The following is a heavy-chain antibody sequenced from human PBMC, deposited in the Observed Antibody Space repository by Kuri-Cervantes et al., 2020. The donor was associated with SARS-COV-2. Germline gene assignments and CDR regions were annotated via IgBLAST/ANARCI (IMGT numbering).Heavy chain of an antibody. Sequence: ESLKISCAVYGGSFSGYYWSWIRQPPGKGLEWSGEINHSGSTNYNPSLKSRVTISVDTSKNQFSLKLSSVTAADTAVYYCARGTSGRDDFRSGYYVGYYYYYGMDVWGQGTTVTVSS. CDR2: INHSGST. CDR3: ARGTSGRDDFRSGYYVGYYYYYGMDV. CDR1: GGSFSGYY. D-gene: IGHD3-3*01. J-gene: IGHJ6*02. V-gene: IGHV4-34*01.